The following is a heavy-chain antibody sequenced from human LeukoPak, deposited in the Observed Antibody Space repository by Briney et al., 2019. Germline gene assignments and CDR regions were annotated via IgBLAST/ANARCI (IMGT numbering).Heavy chain of an antibody. V-gene: IGHV1-18*04. J-gene: IGHJ5*02. D-gene: IGHD3-10*01. Sequence: ASVEVSCKASGYTFTSYYMRWVRQAPGQGLEWMGWISTYNGDTHYAQKLQGRVTMTTDTSTSTAYMELSSLRSEDTAVFYCVSDPITMIRGVIIEGFDPWGQGTLVTVSS. CDR3: VSDPITMIRGVIIEGFDP. CDR1: GYTFTSYY. CDR2: ISTYNGDT.